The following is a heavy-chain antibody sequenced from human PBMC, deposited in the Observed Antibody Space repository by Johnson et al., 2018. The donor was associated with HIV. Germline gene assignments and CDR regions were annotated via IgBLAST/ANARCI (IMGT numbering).Heavy chain of an antibody. CDR3: TRGPLTVGATIDALDI. CDR2: IYSGGST. J-gene: IGHJ3*02. Sequence: VQLVESGGGVVRPGGSLRLSCAASGFTFDDYGMSWVRQAPGKGLEWVSVIYSGGSTYYADSVKGRFTISRDNSKNTLYLQMNSLRAEDTAVYFCTRGPLTVGATIDALDIWGHGTMVTVSS. CDR1: GFTFDDYG. V-gene: IGHV3-20*04. D-gene: IGHD1-26*01.